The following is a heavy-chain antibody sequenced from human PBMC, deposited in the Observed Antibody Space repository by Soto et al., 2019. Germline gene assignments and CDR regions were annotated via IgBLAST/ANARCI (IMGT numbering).Heavy chain of an antibody. CDR3: ARHLGATNFDY. CDR1: GGSISSYY. Sequence: SETLSLTCTVSGGSISSYYWSWIRQPPGKGLEWIGYIYYSGSTNYNPSLKSRVTISVDTSKNQFSLKLSSVTAADTAVYYCARHLGATNFDYWGQGTLVTVSS. D-gene: IGHD1-26*01. V-gene: IGHV4-59*08. CDR2: IYYSGST. J-gene: IGHJ4*02.